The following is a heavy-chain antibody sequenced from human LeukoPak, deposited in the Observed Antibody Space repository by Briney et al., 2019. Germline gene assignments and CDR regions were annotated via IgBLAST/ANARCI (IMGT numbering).Heavy chain of an antibody. CDR2: IYYSGST. CDR1: RLSNRSSSYD. CDR3: ARHTLDHGYYDSSGYPTHVMGFDL. J-gene: IGHJ5*02. D-gene: IGHD3-22*01. Sequence: SETVFLTCSVSRLSNRSSSYDWGWIRQPPGKGLEGIGSIYYSGSTYYNASIMVRVTISVDTTTNQLCPQPSSVTAADTAVYYCARHTLDHGYYDSSGYPTHVMGFDLWGQGTLVTVSP. V-gene: IGHV4-39*01.